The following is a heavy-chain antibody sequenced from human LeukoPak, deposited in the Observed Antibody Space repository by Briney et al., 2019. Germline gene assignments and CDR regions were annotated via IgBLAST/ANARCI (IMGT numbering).Heavy chain of an antibody. J-gene: IGHJ4*02. Sequence: GGSLRLSCAASGFTFSGSAIHWVRQASGKGLEWMGRIDPNDSYTNYSPSFQGHVTISADKSISTAYLQWSSLKASDTAMYYCARLGDGYNYYWGQGTLVTVSS. CDR1: GFTFSGSA. V-gene: IGHV5-10-1*01. CDR3: ARLGDGYNYY. CDR2: IDPNDSYT. D-gene: IGHD5-24*01.